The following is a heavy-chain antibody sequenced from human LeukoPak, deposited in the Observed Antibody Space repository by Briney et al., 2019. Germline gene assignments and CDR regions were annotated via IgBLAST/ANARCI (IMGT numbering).Heavy chain of an antibody. D-gene: IGHD2-2*01. CDR3: AAEEIVIVPTATNSYFDT. CDR1: GASISNVDFY. CDR2: IFNSGST. V-gene: IGHV4-30-4*08. Sequence: SETLSLTCTVSGASISNVDFYWTWIRQAPGKGLEWIGYIFNSGSTHFNPSLKSRVTMSDDTSKNQFSLRLSSVTAADTAVYYCAAEEIVIVPTATNSYFDTWGQGILVTVSS. J-gene: IGHJ4*02.